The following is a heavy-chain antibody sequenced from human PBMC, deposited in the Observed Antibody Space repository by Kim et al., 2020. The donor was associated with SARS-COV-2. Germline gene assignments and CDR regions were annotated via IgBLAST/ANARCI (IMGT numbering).Heavy chain of an antibody. J-gene: IGHJ3*02. V-gene: IGHV4-39*01. Sequence: YYNPSLKSRVTISVDTSKNQFSLKLSSVTAADTAVYYCASPGTPGDAFDIWGQGTMVTVSS. CDR3: ASPGTPGDAFDI.